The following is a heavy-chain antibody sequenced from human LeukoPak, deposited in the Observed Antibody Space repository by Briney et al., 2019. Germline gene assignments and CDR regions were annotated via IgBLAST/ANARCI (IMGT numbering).Heavy chain of an antibody. Sequence: SETPSLTCTVSGGSISDYYWSWIRQAPGKGLEWIGDIHYSGSTNYNPSLKSRVTISVDTSRNQFSLKLSSVTAADTAVYSCARRVTMVRGVIPYDAFDIWGQGTMVTVSS. J-gene: IGHJ3*02. CDR3: ARRVTMVRGVIPYDAFDI. V-gene: IGHV4-59*08. CDR1: GGSISDYY. D-gene: IGHD3-10*01. CDR2: IHYSGST.